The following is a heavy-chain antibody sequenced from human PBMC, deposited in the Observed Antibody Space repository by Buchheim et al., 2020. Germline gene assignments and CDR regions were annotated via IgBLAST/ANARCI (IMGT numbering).Heavy chain of an antibody. D-gene: IGHD6-6*01. CDR3: ARDSSARQLASPDEFYYYYYGMDV. CDR2: IYYSGST. J-gene: IGHJ6*02. V-gene: IGHV4-30-4*01. CDR1: GGSISSGDYY. Sequence: QVQLQESGPGLVKPSQTLSLTCTVSGGSISSGDYYWSWIRQPPGKGLEWIGYIYYSGSTYYNPSLKSRVTISVDTSKNQFSLKLSSVTAADTAVYYCARDSSARQLASPDEFYYYYYGMDVWGQGTT.